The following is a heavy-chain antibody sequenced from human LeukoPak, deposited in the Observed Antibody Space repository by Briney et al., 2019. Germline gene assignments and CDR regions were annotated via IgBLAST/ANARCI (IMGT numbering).Heavy chain of an antibody. V-gene: IGHV3-64*01. D-gene: IGHD4-17*01. CDR3: ARGKDYGDLRGVFDY. J-gene: IGHJ4*02. Sequence: GGSLRLSRAASGFTFSSYAMHWVRQAPGKGLEYVSAISSNGGSKYYANSVKGRFTISRDNSKNTLYLQMGSLRAEDMAVYYCARGKDYGDLRGVFDYWGQGTPVTVSS. CDR1: GFTFSSYA. CDR2: ISSNGGSK.